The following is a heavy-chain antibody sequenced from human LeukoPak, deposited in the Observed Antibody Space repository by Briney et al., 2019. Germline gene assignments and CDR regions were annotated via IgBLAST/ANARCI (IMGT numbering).Heavy chain of an antibody. CDR3: AKDRGYCSGASCSFNS. V-gene: IGHV3-23*01. CDR2: ISGSGGST. J-gene: IGHJ4*02. Sequence: PGGSLRLSCAASGFTFSSYAMSWVRQAPGKGLEWVTAISGSGGSTYYADSVKGRFTISRDNSKNTLYLQMNSLRAEDTAVYYCAKDRGYCSGASCSFNSWGQGTLVTVSS. D-gene: IGHD2-15*01. CDR1: GFTFSSYA.